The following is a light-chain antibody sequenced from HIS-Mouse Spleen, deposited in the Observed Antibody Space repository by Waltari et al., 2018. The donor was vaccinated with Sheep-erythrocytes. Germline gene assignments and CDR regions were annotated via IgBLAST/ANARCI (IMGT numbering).Light chain of an antibody. J-gene: IGLJ2*01. CDR3: QAWDSSTVV. Sequence: SYELTQPPSVSVSPGQTASITCSGDKLGDKYACWYQQKPAQSPVLVIYQDRKRPSGIPEPFSGSNTENTATLTIGGTQAMDEADYYCQAWDSSTVVFGGGTKLTVL. CDR1: KLGDKY. CDR2: QDR. V-gene: IGLV3-1*01.